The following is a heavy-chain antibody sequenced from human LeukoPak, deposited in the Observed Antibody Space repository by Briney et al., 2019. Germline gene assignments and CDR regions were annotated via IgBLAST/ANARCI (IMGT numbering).Heavy chain of an antibody. CDR2: IYYSGST. V-gene: IGHV4-34*01. CDR1: GGSFSGYY. CDR3: ARDGRFPPEPLPRYFDY. Sequence: SETLSLTCAVYGGSFSGYYWSWIRQPPGEGLGWIGSIYYSGSTYYNPSLKSRVTISVDTSKNQSSLKLSSVTAADTAVYYCARDGRFPPEPLPRYFDYWGQGTLVTVSS. D-gene: IGHD1-14*01. J-gene: IGHJ4*02.